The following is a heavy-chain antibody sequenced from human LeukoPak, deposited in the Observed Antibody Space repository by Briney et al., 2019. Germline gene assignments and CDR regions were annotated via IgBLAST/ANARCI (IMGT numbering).Heavy chain of an antibody. V-gene: IGHV4-4*07. CDR3: AREGGVVPAAILLSGFDP. Sequence: SETLSLTCTVSGGSISSYYWSWIRQPAGKGLEWIGRIYTSGSTNYNPSLKSRVTMSVDTSKNQFSLKLSSVIAADTAVYYCAREGGVVPAAILLSGFDPWGQGTLVTVSS. CDR2: IYTSGST. J-gene: IGHJ5*02. D-gene: IGHD2-2*02. CDR1: GGSISSYY.